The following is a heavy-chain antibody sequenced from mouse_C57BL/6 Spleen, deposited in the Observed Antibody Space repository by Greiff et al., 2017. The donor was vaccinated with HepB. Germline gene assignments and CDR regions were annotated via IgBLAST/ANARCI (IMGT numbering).Heavy chain of an antibody. CDR3: ARHYIKTMDY. D-gene: IGHD1-1*01. Sequence: EVKLMESGGGLVKPGGSLKLSCAASGFTFSSYTMSWVRQTPEKRLEWVATISGGGGNTYYPDSVKGRFTISRDNAKNTLYLQMSSLRSEDTALYYCARHYIKTMDYWGQGTSVTVSS. CDR1: GFTFSSYT. J-gene: IGHJ4*01. V-gene: IGHV5-9*01. CDR2: ISGGGGNT.